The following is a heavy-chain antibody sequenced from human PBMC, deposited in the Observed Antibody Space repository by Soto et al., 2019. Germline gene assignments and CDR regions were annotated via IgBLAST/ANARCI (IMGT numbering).Heavy chain of an antibody. J-gene: IGHJ4*02. CDR3: ARADYYYGSGSYYESFDY. CDR1: GGTFSSYA. Sequence: QVQLVQSGAEVKKPGSSVKVSCKASGGTFSSYAISWVRQAPGQGLEWMGGIIPIFGTANYAQKFQGRVTITADESTSTAYMELSSLRSKDTAVYYCARADYYYGSGSYYESFDYWGQGTLVTVSS. D-gene: IGHD3-10*01. V-gene: IGHV1-69*01. CDR2: IIPIFGTA.